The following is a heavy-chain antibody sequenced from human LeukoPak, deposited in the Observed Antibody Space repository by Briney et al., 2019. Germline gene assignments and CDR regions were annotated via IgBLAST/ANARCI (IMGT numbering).Heavy chain of an antibody. CDR3: ARGRPSGYFHY. V-gene: IGHV4-34*01. Sequence: SETLSLTCTVSGGSISSYYWSWIRQPPGKGLEWIGEINHSGSTNYNPSLKSRVTISVDTSKNQFSLKLSSVTAADTAVYYCARGRPSGYFHYWGQGTLVTVSS. CDR2: INHSGST. CDR1: GGSISSYY. J-gene: IGHJ4*02. D-gene: IGHD1-26*01.